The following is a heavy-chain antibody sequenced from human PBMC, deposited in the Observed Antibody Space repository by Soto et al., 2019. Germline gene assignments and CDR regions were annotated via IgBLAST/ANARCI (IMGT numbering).Heavy chain of an antibody. CDR3: AREISKDIVVVPAAIRWFDP. CDR2: IYYSGST. J-gene: IGHJ5*02. D-gene: IGHD2-2*02. CDR1: GGSISSGDYY. V-gene: IGHV4-30-4*01. Sequence: TLSLTCTVSGGSISSGDYYWSWIRQPPGKGLEWIGYIYYSGSTYYNPSLKSRVTISVDTSKNQFSLKLSSVTAADTAVYYCAREISKDIVVVPAAIRWFDPWGQGTLVTVSS.